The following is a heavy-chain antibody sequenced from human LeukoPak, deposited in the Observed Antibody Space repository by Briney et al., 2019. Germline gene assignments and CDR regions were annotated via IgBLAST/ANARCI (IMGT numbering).Heavy chain of an antibody. CDR1: GGSVSSGSYY. V-gene: IGHV4-61*01. Sequence: PSETLSLTCTVSGGSVSSGSYYWSWIRQPPGKGLEWIGYIYYSGSTNYNPSLKSRVTISVDTSKNQFSLKLSSVTAADTAVYYCARVPVDTAMAHGLDYWGQGTLVTVSS. J-gene: IGHJ4*02. CDR3: ARVPVDTAMAHGLDY. D-gene: IGHD5-18*01. CDR2: IYYSGST.